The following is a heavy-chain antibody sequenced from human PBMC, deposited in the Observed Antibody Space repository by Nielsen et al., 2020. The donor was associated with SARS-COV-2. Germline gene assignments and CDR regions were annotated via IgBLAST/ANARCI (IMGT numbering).Heavy chain of an antibody. CDR3: AKFRGLGRSVGAFDV. D-gene: IGHD3-10*01. J-gene: IGHJ3*01. V-gene: IGHV4-59*11. CDR1: NEITPHC. CDR2: IYYSGNT. Sequence: SETLSLTCSVSNEITPHCWSWVRQTPGKGLEWIGYIYYSGNTSYSPSLKSRVNISLDKSKNQFSLTLKSVTAADTAVYYCAKFRGLGRSVGAFDVWGPGTKVTVSS.